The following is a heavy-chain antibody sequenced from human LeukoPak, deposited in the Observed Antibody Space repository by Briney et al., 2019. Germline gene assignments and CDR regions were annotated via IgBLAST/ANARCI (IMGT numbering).Heavy chain of an antibody. CDR2: IKSKTDGGTT. D-gene: IGHD1-26*01. Sequence: GGSLRLSCAASGFTFSSYSMNWVRQAPGKGLEWVGRIKSKTDGGTTDYAAPVKGRFTISRDDSKNTLYLQMNSLKTEDTAVYYCTSPPGWELLRNDAFDIWGQGTMVTVSS. CDR1: GFTFSSYS. V-gene: IGHV3-15*01. J-gene: IGHJ3*02. CDR3: TSPPGWELLRNDAFDI.